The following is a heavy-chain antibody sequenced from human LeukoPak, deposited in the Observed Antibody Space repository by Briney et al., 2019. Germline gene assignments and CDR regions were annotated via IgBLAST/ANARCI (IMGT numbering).Heavy chain of an antibody. D-gene: IGHD5-24*01. CDR3: ASDHRAERWLQVYYYYYYMDV. CDR2: ISSSSSYI. V-gene: IGHV3-21*01. J-gene: IGHJ6*03. CDR1: GFTFSSYS. Sequence: GGSLRLSCAASGFTFSSYSMNWVRQAPGKGLEWVSSISSSSSYIYYADSVKGRFTISRDNAKNSLYLQMNSLRAEDTAVYYCASDHRAERWLQVYYYYYYMDVWGKGTTVTISS.